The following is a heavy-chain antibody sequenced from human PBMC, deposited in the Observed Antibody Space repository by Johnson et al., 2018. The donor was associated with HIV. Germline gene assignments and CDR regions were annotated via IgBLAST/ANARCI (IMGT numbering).Heavy chain of an antibody. CDR2: ISYDRRNK. CDR1: GFTFSTYA. J-gene: IGHJ3*02. Sequence: VQLVASGGGVVQPGRSLRLSCAASGFTFSTYALHWVRQAPGKGLEWVAFISYDRRNKYYEDSVKGRFTISRDNSKNTLYLQMNSLRAEDSAVYYCARGDYGDYGRDAFDIWGQGTMVTVSS. D-gene: IGHD4-17*01. CDR3: ARGDYGDYGRDAFDI. V-gene: IGHV3-30-3*01.